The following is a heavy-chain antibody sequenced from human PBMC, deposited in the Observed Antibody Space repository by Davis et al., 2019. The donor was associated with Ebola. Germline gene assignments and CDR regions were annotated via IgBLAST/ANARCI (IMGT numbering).Heavy chain of an antibody. Sequence: MPSETLSLTCTVSGGSINNYYWSWIRQPPGKGLEWIGYIYYSGSTNYNPSLKSRVTISVDTSKNQFSLKLSSVTAADTAVYYCARDHLSSVAGVYYGMDVWGKGTTVTVSS. D-gene: IGHD6-19*01. J-gene: IGHJ6*04. V-gene: IGHV4-59*01. CDR1: GGSINNYY. CDR2: IYYSGST. CDR3: ARDHLSSVAGVYYGMDV.